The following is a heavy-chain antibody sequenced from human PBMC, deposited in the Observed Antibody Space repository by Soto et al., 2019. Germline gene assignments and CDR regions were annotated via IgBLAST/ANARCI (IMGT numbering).Heavy chain of an antibody. Sequence: EVQLWESGGGLVQPGGSLRLSCAASGFSFNNYAMSWVRQAPGKGLEWVSGIGGSGGSTFYADSVRGRFTISRENPKNTLYLQMNSLRAEDTAVYYCAKDGYTSGLNPFDCWGQGTLVTVSA. CDR3: AKDGYTSGLNPFDC. D-gene: IGHD6-19*01. CDR1: GFSFNNYA. CDR2: IGGSGGST. V-gene: IGHV3-23*01. J-gene: IGHJ4*02.